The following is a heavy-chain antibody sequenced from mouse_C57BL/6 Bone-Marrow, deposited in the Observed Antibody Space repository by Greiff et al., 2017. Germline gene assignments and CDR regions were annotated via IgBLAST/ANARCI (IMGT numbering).Heavy chain of an antibody. CDR2: IDPENGDT. D-gene: IGHD2-12*01. J-gene: IGHJ1*03. V-gene: IGHV14-4*01. CDR3: TTVRENDREWYFDV. CDR1: GFNIKDDY. Sequence: IQLQQPGAELVRPGASVKLSCTASGFNIKDDYMHWVKQRPEQGLEWIGWIDPENGDTNYASKFQGKATLTADKSSNTAYLQLSSLTSEDTAGYYGTTVRENDREWYFDVWGTGTTVTVSS.